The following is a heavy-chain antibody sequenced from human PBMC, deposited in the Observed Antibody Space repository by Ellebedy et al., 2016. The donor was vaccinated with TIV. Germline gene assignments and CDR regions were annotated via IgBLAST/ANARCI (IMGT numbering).Heavy chain of an antibody. CDR3: ARDPALPRGRFDT. CDR1: GGSVSSTRYY. V-gene: IGHV4-39*07. CDR2: VYYSGSP. J-gene: IGHJ5*02. Sequence: MPSETLSLTCSVSGGSVSSTRYYWAWIRQPPGKGLEYIGSVYYSGSPYYNPSLKRRVTVSVDTSKNQFSLNLSSVTAADTAVYYCARDPALPRGRFDTWGQGTLVTVSS.